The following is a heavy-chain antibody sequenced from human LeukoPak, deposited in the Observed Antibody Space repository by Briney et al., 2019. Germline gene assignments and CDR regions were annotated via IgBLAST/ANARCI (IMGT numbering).Heavy chain of an antibody. CDR1: GFTFSSYG. D-gene: IGHD5-18*01. Sequence: PGGSLRLSCAASGFTFSSYGMHWVRQAPGKGLEWVAFIRYDGSNKNYADSVKGRFTISRDNSKNTLYLQMNSLRAEDTAVYYCAKDPFHKYRYFDYWGQGTLVTVSS. V-gene: IGHV3-30*02. CDR3: AKDPFHKYRYFDY. J-gene: IGHJ4*02. CDR2: IRYDGSNK.